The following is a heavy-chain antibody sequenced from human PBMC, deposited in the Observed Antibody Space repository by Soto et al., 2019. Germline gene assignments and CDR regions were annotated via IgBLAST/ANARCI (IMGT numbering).Heavy chain of an antibody. Sequence: LSLTCAVYGGSFSGYYWSWIRQPPGKGLEWIGEINHSGSTNYNPSLKSRVTISVDTSKNQFSLKLSSVTAAGTAVYYCARAPLHGDLDYWGQGTLVTVSS. CDR1: GGSFSGYY. J-gene: IGHJ4*02. V-gene: IGHV4-34*01. CDR3: ARAPLHGDLDY. D-gene: IGHD4-17*01. CDR2: INHSGST.